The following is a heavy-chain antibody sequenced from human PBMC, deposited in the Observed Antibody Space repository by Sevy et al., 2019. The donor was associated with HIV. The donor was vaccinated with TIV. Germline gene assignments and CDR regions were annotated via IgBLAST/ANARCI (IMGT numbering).Heavy chain of an antibody. J-gene: IGHJ4*02. CDR1: GFPLSTYW. CDR3: ARGIGSSGGL. V-gene: IGHV3-74*01. Sequence: GGSLRLSCTCSGFPLSTYWMHWVRQIPGKGLDWVCHVNQDGSVKQYAQSVTGRFTISIDNVKNTVFLYMNSLRTDDTALYYCARGIGSSGGLWGQGTLVTVSS. CDR2: VNQDGSVK. D-gene: IGHD6-6*01.